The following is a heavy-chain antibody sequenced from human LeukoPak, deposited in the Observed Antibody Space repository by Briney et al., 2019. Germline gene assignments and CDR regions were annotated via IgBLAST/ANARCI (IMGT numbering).Heavy chain of an antibody. V-gene: IGHV4-59*02. CDR1: GGSVRSYY. CDR3: GRVLTGKFHY. Sequence: SATLSLTCTAVGGSVRSYYWNWIRQPPGKGLEWIGYIYYSGSTNYNPSLKSRVTISVDTSKNQLSLKLSSVTAADTAVYYCGRVLTGKFHYWVQGTLVTVSS. J-gene: IGHJ4*02. D-gene: IGHD7-27*01. CDR2: IYYSGST.